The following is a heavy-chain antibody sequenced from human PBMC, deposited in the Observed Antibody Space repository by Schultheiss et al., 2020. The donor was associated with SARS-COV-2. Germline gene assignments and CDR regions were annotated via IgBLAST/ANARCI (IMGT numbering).Heavy chain of an antibody. CDR3: ARGGGYSGYEFDS. CDR1: GFTFSSYA. V-gene: IGHV3-30-3*01. D-gene: IGHD5-12*01. Sequence: GESLKISCAASGFTFSSYAMHWVRQAPGKGLEWVAVISYDGSNKYYADSVKGRFTISRDNSKNTLYLQMNSLRAEDTAVYYCARGGGYSGYEFDSWGQGTLVTVSS. CDR2: ISYDGSNK. J-gene: IGHJ4*02.